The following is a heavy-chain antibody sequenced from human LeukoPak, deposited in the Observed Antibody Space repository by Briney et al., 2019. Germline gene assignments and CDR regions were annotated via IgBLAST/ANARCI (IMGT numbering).Heavy chain of an antibody. D-gene: IGHD1-26*01. J-gene: IGHJ4*02. V-gene: IGHV3-33*01. Sequence: PGGSLTLSCAASGFTFSSYGMHWVRQAPGKGLEWVAVIWYDGSNKYYADSVKGRFTISRDNSKNTLYLQMNSLRAEDTAVYYCARAPTSYYYFDYWGQGTLVTVSS. CDR2: IWYDGSNK. CDR1: GFTFSSYG. CDR3: ARAPTSYYYFDY.